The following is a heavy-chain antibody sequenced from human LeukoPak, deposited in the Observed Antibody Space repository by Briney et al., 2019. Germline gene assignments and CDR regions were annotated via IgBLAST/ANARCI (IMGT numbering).Heavy chain of an antibody. CDR2: IYPGDSDT. CDR1: GYSFTSYW. D-gene: IGHD2-2*01. V-gene: IGHV5-51*01. Sequence: GESLKISCKGSGYSFTSYWIGWVRQMPGKGLEWMGIIYPGDSDTRYSPSFQGQVTISADKSISTAYLQWSSLKASDTAMYYCARSPFEGYCSSTNCPYFDYWGQGTLVTVSS. J-gene: IGHJ4*02. CDR3: ARSPFEGYCSSTNCPYFDY.